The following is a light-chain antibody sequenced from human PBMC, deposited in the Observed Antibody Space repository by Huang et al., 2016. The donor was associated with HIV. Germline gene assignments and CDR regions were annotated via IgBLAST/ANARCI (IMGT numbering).Light chain of an antibody. J-gene: IGKJ3*01. V-gene: IGKV3-15*01. Sequence: IVMTQSSATLSVSPGEIATLSCRGSQSVSSNLAWYQQKPGQDPRILIYCASTRATGRPARFSGSGSGTEYTLPISSLQSEDFAVYYCQQYNNWPPATFGPGTKVDIK. CDR2: CAS. CDR3: QQYNNWPPAT. CDR1: QSVSSN.